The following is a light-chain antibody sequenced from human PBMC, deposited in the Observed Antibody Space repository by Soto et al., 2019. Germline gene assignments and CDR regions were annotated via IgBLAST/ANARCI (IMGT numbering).Light chain of an antibody. Sequence: SYELTQPPSVSVAPGQTARIACGGNNIGSKSVHWYQQKPGQAPVLVVYDDSDRPSGIAERFSGSNSGNTATLTISRVEAGDEADYYCQVWDTSSDHPRVFGTGTKVTVL. CDR2: DDS. CDR1: NIGSKS. V-gene: IGLV3-21*02. CDR3: QVWDTSSDHPRV. J-gene: IGLJ1*01.